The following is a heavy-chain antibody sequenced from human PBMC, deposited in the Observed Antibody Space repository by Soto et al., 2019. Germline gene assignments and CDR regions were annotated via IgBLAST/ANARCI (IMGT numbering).Heavy chain of an antibody. Sequence: ASVKVSCKASGGTFGNYAISWVRQAPGQGLEWMGKIIPIFKTANYAQKFQGRITITADRSPRTDIAYMELSSLRSEDTALYYCARVSIPGIYREDVWGQGTTDTVSS. J-gene: IGHJ6*02. CDR2: IIPIFKTA. D-gene: IGHD3-16*02. CDR1: GGTFGNYA. CDR3: ARVSIPGIYREDV. V-gene: IGHV1-69*06.